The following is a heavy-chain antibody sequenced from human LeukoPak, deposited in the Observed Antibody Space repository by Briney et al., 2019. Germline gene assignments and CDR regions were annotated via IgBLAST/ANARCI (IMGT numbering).Heavy chain of an antibody. D-gene: IGHD2-2*01. CDR3: ARDKVGLTSNDAFDI. CDR1: GVSFSGYY. Sequence: SETLSLTCAVYGVSFSGYYWSWIRQPPGKGLEWIGYIYYSGSTNYNPSLKSRVTISVDTSKNQFSLKLSSVTAADTAVYYCARDKVGLTSNDAFDIWGQGTMVTVSS. CDR2: IYYSGST. V-gene: IGHV4-59*01. J-gene: IGHJ3*02.